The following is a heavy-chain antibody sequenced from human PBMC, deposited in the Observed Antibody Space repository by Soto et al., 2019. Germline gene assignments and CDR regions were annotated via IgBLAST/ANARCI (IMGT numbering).Heavy chain of an antibody. D-gene: IGHD2-15*01. CDR2: ISSGSTTI. CDR3: ARDRAYCSGGNGYETGSDY. J-gene: IGHJ4*02. V-gene: IGHV3-48*02. CDR1: GFSFSSYT. Sequence: EVQVVESGGGLVRPGGSLRLSCVASGFSFSSYTMHWVRQAPGRGLEWVSDISSGSTTISYADSVKGRFTVSRDNAKNSLYLQMKSLRDEDTAVYYCARDRAYCSGGNGYETGSDYWGQGTLVTVSS.